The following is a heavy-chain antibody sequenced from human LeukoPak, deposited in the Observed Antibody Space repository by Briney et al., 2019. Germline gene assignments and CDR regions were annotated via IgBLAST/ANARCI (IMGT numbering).Heavy chain of an antibody. CDR1: GGSISSGGYY. V-gene: IGHV4-30-2*01. J-gene: IGHJ4*02. CDR3: ARDRGGGSWYGVDY. D-gene: IGHD6-13*01. Sequence: SETLSLTCTVSGGSISSGGYYWSWIRQHPGKGLEWIGYIYHSGSTYYNPSLKSRVTISVDRSKNQSSLKLSSVTAADTAVYYCARDRGGGSWYGVDYWGQGTLVTVSS. CDR2: IYHSGST.